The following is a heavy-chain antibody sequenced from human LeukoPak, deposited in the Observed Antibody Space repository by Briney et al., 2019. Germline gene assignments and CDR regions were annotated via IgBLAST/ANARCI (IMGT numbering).Heavy chain of an antibody. CDR1: GYTFTSYG. Sequence: ASVKVSCKASGYTFTSYGISWVRQAPGQGLEWMGWISAYNGNTNYAQKLQGRVTMTTDTSTSTAYMELRSLRSDDTAVYYCARDLATYYDSWSGSDYWGQGTLVTVSS. J-gene: IGHJ4*02. CDR3: ARDLATYYDSWSGSDY. D-gene: IGHD3-3*01. V-gene: IGHV1-18*01. CDR2: ISAYNGNT.